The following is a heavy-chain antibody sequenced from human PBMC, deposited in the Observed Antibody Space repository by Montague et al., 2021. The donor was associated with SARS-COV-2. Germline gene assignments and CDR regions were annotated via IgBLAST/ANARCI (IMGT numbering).Heavy chain of an antibody. J-gene: IGHJ2*01. CDR1: GGSISSSSYF. D-gene: IGHD3-22*01. CDR3: ARQPLTTMRLVVITQPRRYFDL. CDR2: IYYSGSS. V-gene: IGHV4-39*01. Sequence: SETLSLTCTVSGGSISSSSYFWGWIRQPPGKGLEWIGCIYYSGSSYYNPSLKSRVTISLDTSKNQFSLKLSSVTAADTAVYYCARQPLTTMRLVVITQPRRYFDLWGRGTLVTVSS.